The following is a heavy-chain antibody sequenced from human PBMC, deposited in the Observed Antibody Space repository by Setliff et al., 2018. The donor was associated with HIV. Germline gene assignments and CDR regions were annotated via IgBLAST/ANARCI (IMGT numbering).Heavy chain of an antibody. Sequence: ASETLSLTCSVSGYSISSGYYWGWIRHSPGEGLEWIGSIHQSGTTSYSPSLKSRVSISIDRSKNQFSLRLSSVTAADTAVYYCGLAMGGHCSDGRCYCFDLWGQGALVTVSS. CDR1: GYSISSGYY. CDR2: IHQSGTT. D-gene: IGHD2-15*01. J-gene: IGHJ4*02. CDR3: GLAMGGHCSDGRCYCFDL. V-gene: IGHV4-38-2*01.